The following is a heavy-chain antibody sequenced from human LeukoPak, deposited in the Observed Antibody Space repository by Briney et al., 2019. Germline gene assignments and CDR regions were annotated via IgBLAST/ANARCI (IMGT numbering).Heavy chain of an antibody. J-gene: IGHJ4*02. D-gene: IGHD3-10*01. Sequence: SETLSLTCAVYGGSFSGYYWSWIRQPPGKGLEWIGEINHSGSTNYNPSLKSRVTISVDTSKNQFSLKLSSVTAADTAVYYRARGRRNGYYGSGSYLYYWGQGTLVTVSS. V-gene: IGHV4-34*01. CDR1: GGSFSGYY. CDR3: ARGRRNGYYGSGSYLYY. CDR2: INHSGST.